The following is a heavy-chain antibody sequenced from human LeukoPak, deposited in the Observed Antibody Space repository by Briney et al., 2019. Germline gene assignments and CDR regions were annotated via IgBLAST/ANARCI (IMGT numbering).Heavy chain of an antibody. D-gene: IGHD1-1*01. CDR1: GGSISSFY. CDR2: IYYSGST. J-gene: IGHJ5*02. V-gene: IGHV4-59*01. Sequence: SETLSLTCAVSGGSISSFYWSWIRQPPGKGLEWIGYIYYSGSTNYNPSLKSRVTISVDTSKNQYSLKLSSVTAADTAVYYCARHGTSGTNLNWFDPWGQGTLVTVSS. CDR3: ARHGTSGTNLNWFDP.